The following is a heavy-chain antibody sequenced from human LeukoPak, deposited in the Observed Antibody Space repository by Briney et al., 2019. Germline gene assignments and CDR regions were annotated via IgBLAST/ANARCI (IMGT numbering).Heavy chain of an antibody. D-gene: IGHD3-10*01. J-gene: IGHJ3*02. V-gene: IGHV3-23*01. CDR3: AKDSGRGPYRRGAFDI. CDR2: ISGSGCST. CDR1: GFTFSRYG. Sequence: PGGSLRLSCASSGFTFSRYGMSWVRQAPGKGLDWVSSISGSGCSTYYADSVKGRFTISKDNSKNTLYLQLTNLRAEDTAVYYCAKDSGRGPYRRGAFDIWGQGKMVTVSS.